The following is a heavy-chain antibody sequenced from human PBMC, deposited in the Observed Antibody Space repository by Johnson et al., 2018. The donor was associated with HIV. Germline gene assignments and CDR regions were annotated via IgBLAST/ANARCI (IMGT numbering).Heavy chain of an antibody. D-gene: IGHD3-10*01. V-gene: IGHV3-30-3*01. Sequence: QVQLVESGGGVVQPGRSLRLSCSASRFTFNSYAMHWVRQASGKGLEWVAVISYDGSNKYYADSVKGRFTISRDNSKNTLYLQMNSLRAEDTAVYYCAREGALGAYDAFDIWGQGTMVTVSS. CDR3: AREGALGAYDAFDI. CDR2: ISYDGSNK. J-gene: IGHJ3*02. CDR1: RFTFNSYA.